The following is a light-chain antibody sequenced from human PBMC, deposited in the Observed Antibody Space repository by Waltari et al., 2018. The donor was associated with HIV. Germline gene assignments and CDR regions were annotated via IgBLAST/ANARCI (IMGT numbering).Light chain of an antibody. Sequence: HSALTQPPPASGPPGQSVTISRNVPSGHGGRSKYIAWYQQFPGKAPKVLNSEVSKRPSGVPARFSGSKSGNTASLTVSGLQAEDEADYYCSSYAGNNNWVFGGGTKLTVL. V-gene: IGLV2-8*01. CDR3: SSYAGNNNWV. CDR2: EVS. J-gene: IGLJ3*02. CDR1: SGHGGRSKY.